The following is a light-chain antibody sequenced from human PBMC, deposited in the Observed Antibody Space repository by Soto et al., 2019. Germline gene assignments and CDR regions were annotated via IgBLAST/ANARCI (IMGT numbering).Light chain of an antibody. CDR3: YSSRSSSSTVYV. V-gene: IGLV2-14*03. Sequence: QSALTQPASVSGSPGQSITISCAGTSSDIGGSNYVSWYQQHPGKAPKLVIYGVSNRPSGVSNRFSGSKSGNTASLTISGLQAEDEADYFCYSSRSSSSTVYVFGTGTKLTVL. CDR1: SSDIGGSNY. CDR2: GVS. J-gene: IGLJ1*01.